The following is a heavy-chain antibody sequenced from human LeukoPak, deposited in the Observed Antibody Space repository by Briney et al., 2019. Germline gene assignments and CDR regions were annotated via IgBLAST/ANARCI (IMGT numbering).Heavy chain of an antibody. Sequence: ASVKVSCKASGYTFTGYYMHWVRQAPGQGLEWMGWISPNSGGTNYAQHFQGRVTMTRDTSISTAYMELSRLSSDDTAVYYCARGDSSRGYYYMDVWGKGTTVTVSS. CDR1: GYTFTGYY. D-gene: IGHD2-21*01. CDR2: ISPNSGGT. J-gene: IGHJ6*03. V-gene: IGHV1-2*02. CDR3: ARGDSSRGYYYMDV.